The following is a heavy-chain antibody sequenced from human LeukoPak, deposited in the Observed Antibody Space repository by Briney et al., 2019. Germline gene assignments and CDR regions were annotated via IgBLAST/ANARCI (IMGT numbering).Heavy chain of an antibody. J-gene: IGHJ4*02. CDR3: ARDLGYYDSSGYYPWYFDY. Sequence: ASVKVSCKASGYTFTIYGISWVRQAPGQGLEWMGWISAYNGNTNYAQKLQGRVTMTTDTSTSTAYMELRSLRSDDTAVYYCARDLGYYDSSGYYPWYFDYWGQGTLVTVSS. CDR1: GYTFTIYG. CDR2: ISAYNGNT. V-gene: IGHV1-18*01. D-gene: IGHD3-22*01.